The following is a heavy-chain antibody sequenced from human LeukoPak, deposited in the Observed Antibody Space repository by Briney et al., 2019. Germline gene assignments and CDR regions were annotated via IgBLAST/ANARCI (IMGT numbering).Heavy chain of an antibody. CDR1: GGSISSSSYY. Sequence: PSETLSLTCTVSGGSISSSSYYWGWIRQPPGKGLEWIGSIYYSGSTYYNPSLKSRVTISVDTSKNQFSLKLSSVTAADTAVYYCARHGVWAAAGKNWFDPWRQGTLVTVSS. D-gene: IGHD6-13*01. V-gene: IGHV4-39*01. CDR2: IYYSGST. CDR3: ARHGVWAAAGKNWFDP. J-gene: IGHJ5*02.